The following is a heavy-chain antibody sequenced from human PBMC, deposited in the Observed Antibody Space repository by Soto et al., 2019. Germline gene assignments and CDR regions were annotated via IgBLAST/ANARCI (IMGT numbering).Heavy chain of an antibody. Sequence: PGGSLRLTCAASGFTFSNAWMSWVRQAPGKGLEWVGRIKSKTDGGTTDYAAPVKGRFTISRDDSKNTLYLQMNSLKTEDTAVYYCTTDYSPPFYDSSGYYYGPFDYWGQGTLVTVSS. J-gene: IGHJ4*02. CDR2: IKSKTDGGTT. V-gene: IGHV3-15*01. CDR1: GFTFSNAW. CDR3: TTDYSPPFYDSSGYYYGPFDY. D-gene: IGHD3-22*01.